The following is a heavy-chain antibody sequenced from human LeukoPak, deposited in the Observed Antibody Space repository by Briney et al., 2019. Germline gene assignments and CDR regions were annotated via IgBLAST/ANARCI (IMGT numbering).Heavy chain of an antibody. J-gene: IGHJ3*02. Sequence: SQTLSLTCTVSGGSISSGGYYWSWIRQPPGKGLEWIGYIYHSGSTYYNPSLKSRVTISVDRSKNQFSLKLSSVTAADTAVYYCAREPRALVAIFGVVITHAFDIWGQGTMVTVSS. CDR3: AREPRALVAIFGVVITHAFDI. CDR2: IYHSGST. V-gene: IGHV4-30-2*01. CDR1: GGSISSGGYY. D-gene: IGHD3-3*01.